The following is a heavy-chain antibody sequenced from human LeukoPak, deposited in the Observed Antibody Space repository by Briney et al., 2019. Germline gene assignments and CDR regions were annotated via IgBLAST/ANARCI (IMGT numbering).Heavy chain of an antibody. J-gene: IGHJ5*02. D-gene: IGHD2-15*01. CDR2: IYYSGST. CDR3: ASMNCSGGSCYSGWFDP. Sequence: SETLSLTCTVSGGSISCGDYYWSWIRQPPGKGLEWIGYIYYSGSTYYNPSLKSRVTISVDTSKNQFSLKLSSVTAADTAVYYCASMNCSGGSCYSGWFDPWGQGTLVTVSS. CDR1: GGSISCGDYY. V-gene: IGHV4-30-4*01.